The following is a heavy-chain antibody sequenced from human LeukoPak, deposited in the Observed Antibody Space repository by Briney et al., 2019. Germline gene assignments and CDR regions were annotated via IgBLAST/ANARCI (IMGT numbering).Heavy chain of an antibody. Sequence: ASVKVSCKASGYTFTSYDINWVRQAPGQGLEWMGWMSPNSGNTGYAQKFQGRVTMTRNTSISTAYMELSSLRSEDTAVYYCARGYYYDSSGYYLFDYWGQGTLVTVSS. CDR1: GYTFTSYD. D-gene: IGHD3-22*01. CDR3: ARGYYYDSSGYYLFDY. CDR2: MSPNSGNT. V-gene: IGHV1-8*01. J-gene: IGHJ4*02.